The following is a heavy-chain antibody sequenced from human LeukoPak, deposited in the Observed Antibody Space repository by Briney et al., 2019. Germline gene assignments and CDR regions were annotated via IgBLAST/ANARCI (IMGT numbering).Heavy chain of an antibody. J-gene: IGHJ3*02. D-gene: IGHD3-22*01. Sequence: SVKVSCKASGYTFTTCNINWVRQAPGQVLDWMGWISVYNCNTNYAQKLQGRVTITTDTSTSTADMELKALTEDCTPGYYLACVKNYYDSSGYLVTDAFDIWGQRTMVTVSS. CDR3: ACVKNYYDSSGYLVTDAFDI. CDR1: GYTFTTCN. V-gene: IGHV1-18*01. CDR2: ISVYNCNT.